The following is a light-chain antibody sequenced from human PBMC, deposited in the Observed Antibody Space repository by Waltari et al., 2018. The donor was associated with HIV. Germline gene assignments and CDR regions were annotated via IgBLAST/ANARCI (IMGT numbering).Light chain of an antibody. CDR2: GAS. V-gene: IGKV1-16*01. CDR3: QQYFNYPIT. J-gene: IGKJ4*01. CDR1: QDINNY. Sequence: DIQMTQSPSSLSASVGDRVTITCRASQDINNYLAWFQQNSGKAPKPLIYGASSLHNGVPSRFSGTGSGTDFTLTITGLQPEDFATYYCQQYFNYPITFGGGTLLEI.